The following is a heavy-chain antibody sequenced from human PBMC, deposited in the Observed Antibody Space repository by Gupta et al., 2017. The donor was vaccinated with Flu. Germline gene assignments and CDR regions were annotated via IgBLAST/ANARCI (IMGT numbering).Heavy chain of an antibody. V-gene: IGHV3-33*01. J-gene: IGHJ4*02. CDR1: GFSVRNYG. CDR3: ARRFGDFFDY. D-gene: IGHD3-10*01. Sequence: QVQLAESGGGVVQPGRSLRLSCEASGFSVRNYGMHWVRQAPGKGLEWVAMIWYEGSHEYYAESVKGRFTISRDISKNTLYLEMNSLRADDTAIYYCARRFGDFFDYWGQGTLVTVSS. CDR2: IWYEGSHE.